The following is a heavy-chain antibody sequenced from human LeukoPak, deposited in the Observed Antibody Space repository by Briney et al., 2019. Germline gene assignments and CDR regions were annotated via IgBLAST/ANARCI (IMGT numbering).Heavy chain of an antibody. J-gene: IGHJ4*02. CDR3: ARVRPDGDKMFYFDN. V-gene: IGHV1-2*06. D-gene: IGHD1-14*01. CDR2: INPNSGVT. Sequence: ASVTVSCKASGYSFTGYYIHWMRQAPGRGLEWMGRINPNSGVTKCAQQSQGRVTMTRDTSITTAYMELSSLRSDDTAVYYCARVRPDGDKMFYFDNWGQGTLVTVSS. CDR1: GYSFTGYY.